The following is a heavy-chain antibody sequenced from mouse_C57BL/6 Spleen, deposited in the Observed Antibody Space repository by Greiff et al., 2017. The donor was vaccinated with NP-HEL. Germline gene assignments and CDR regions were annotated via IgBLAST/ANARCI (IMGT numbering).Heavy chain of an antibody. Sequence: EVPLVESGGDLVKPGGSLKLSCAASGFTFSSYGMSWVRQTPDKRLEWVATISSGGSYTYYPDSVKGRFTISRDNAKNTLYLQMSSLKSEDTAMYYCARQGDYDDGYYFDYWGQGTTLTVSS. D-gene: IGHD2-4*01. CDR1: GFTFSSYG. V-gene: IGHV5-6*01. J-gene: IGHJ2*01. CDR3: ARQGDYDDGYYFDY. CDR2: ISSGGSYT.